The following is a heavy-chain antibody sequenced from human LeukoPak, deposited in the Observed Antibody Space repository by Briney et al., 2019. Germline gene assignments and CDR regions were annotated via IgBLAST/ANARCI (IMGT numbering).Heavy chain of an antibody. CDR1: GDSISSSSYY. CDR3: ARLYSGVRPPDF. J-gene: IGHJ4*02. V-gene: IGHV4-39*01. CDR2: IYYRGST. D-gene: IGHD4-17*01. Sequence: SETQSLTCTVSGDSISSSSYYWGWIRQPPGKGLEWIGSIYYRGSTYYNPSLKSRVAISVDTSKKQVSLKLSSVTAADTAMYYCARLYSGVRPPDFRGQGTLVTVSS.